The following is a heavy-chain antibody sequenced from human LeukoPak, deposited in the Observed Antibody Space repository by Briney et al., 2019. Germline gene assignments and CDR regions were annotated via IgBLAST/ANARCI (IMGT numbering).Heavy chain of an antibody. CDR2: ITSAGTT. V-gene: IGHV3-11*04. CDR3: ARDLGPHRSSSNSGAFDI. CDR1: GFTLSDYY. J-gene: IGHJ3*02. D-gene: IGHD6-6*01. Sequence: GGSLRLSCAASGFTLSDYYMTWMTWIRQAPGKGLEWVSYITSAGTTYYADSVKGRFTISRDNAKTSLYLQMNNLSGDDTAVYYCARDLGPHRSSSNSGAFDIWGQGTMVTVSS.